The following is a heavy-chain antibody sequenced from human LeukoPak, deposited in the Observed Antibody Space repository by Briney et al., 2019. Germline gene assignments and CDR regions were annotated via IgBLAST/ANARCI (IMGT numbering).Heavy chain of an antibody. V-gene: IGHV4-39*07. J-gene: IGHJ3*02. Sequence: SETLSLTCTVSGGSISSSSYYWGWIRQPPGKGLEWIGSIYYSGSTYYNPSLKSRVTKSVDTSKNQFSLKLTSVTAADTAVYYCAREGYYDTSASGAFDIWGQGTMVTVSS. CDR3: AREGYYDTSASGAFDI. CDR1: GGSISSSSYY. D-gene: IGHD3-22*01. CDR2: IYYSGST.